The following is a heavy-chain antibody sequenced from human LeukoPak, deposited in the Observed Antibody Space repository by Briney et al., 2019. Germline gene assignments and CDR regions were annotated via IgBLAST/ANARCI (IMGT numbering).Heavy chain of an antibody. CDR1: GFTFSSNL. D-gene: IGHD3-3*01. J-gene: IGHJ4*02. Sequence: TGGSLRLSCAASGFTFSSNLMGWVRQAPGQGLEWVAIINENGSGKYYVDSVKGRFTISRDNAKSSLFLQMNSLRAEDTALCYCAKEGGARRFDYWGQGTLVTVSS. V-gene: IGHV3-7*01. CDR2: INENGSGK. CDR3: AKEGGARRFDY.